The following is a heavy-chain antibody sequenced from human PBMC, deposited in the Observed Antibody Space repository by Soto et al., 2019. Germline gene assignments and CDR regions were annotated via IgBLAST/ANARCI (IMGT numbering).Heavy chain of an antibody. J-gene: IGHJ1*01. CDR1: GFTFGNYA. Sequence: EVQLLESGGGLAQPGGSLRLSCAASGFTFGNYAMSWVRQAPGKGLEWVSAISGYGDRTYYADSVKGRFTISRDNSKSTLYLQMNSLRAADTAVYYCVLSYCVSTDCRRFPHWGQGTLVSVSS. CDR2: ISGYGDRT. CDR3: VLSYCVSTDCRRFPH. V-gene: IGHV3-23*01. D-gene: IGHD2-21*02.